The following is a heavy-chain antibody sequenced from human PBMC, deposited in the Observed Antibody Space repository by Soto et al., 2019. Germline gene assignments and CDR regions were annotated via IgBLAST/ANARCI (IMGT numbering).Heavy chain of an antibody. CDR1: GYTFTSYY. V-gene: IGHV1-46*01. Sequence: QVQLVQSGAEVKKPGASVKVSCKASGYTFTSYYMHWVRQAPGQGLEWMGIITPSGGSTSYAQKFQGSVTMTRDTSTSTVYMELSSLRSEDTAVYYCARESNCGGDCYYFDYWGQGTLVTVSS. CDR2: ITPSGGST. D-gene: IGHD2-21*02. CDR3: ARESNCGGDCYYFDY. J-gene: IGHJ4*02.